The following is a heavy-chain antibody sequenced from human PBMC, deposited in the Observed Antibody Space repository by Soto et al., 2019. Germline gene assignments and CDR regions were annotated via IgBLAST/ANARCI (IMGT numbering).Heavy chain of an antibody. CDR3: ARGGCSGGSCYEPNWFDP. D-gene: IGHD2-15*01. V-gene: IGHV1-3*01. Sequence: GASVKVSCKASGYTFTSYAMHWVRQAPGQRLEWMGWINADNGNTKYSQKLQGRVTMTTDTSTSTAYMELRSLRSDDTAVYYCARGGCSGGSCYEPNWFDPWGQGTLVTVSS. CDR2: INADNGNT. CDR1: GYTFTSYA. J-gene: IGHJ5*02.